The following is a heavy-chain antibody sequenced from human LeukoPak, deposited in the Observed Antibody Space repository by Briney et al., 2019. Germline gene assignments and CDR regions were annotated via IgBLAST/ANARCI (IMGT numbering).Heavy chain of an antibody. CDR3: ARVKLFPTRVVVPAAIRAGRYYFDY. CDR1: GFTFSSYG. CDR2: IWYDGSNK. Sequence: GGSLRLSCAASGFTFSSYGMHWVRQAPGKGLEWVAVIWYDGSNKYYADSVKGRFTISRDNSKNTLYLQMNSLRAEDTAVYYCARVKLFPTRVVVPAAIRAGRYYFDYWGQGTPVTVSS. J-gene: IGHJ4*02. V-gene: IGHV3-33*01. D-gene: IGHD2-2*02.